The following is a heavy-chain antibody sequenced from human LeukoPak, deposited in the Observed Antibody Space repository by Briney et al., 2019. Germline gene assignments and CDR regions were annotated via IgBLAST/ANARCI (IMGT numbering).Heavy chain of an antibody. J-gene: IGHJ5*02. CDR1: GFTFSSYS. CDR2: ISSSSSYI. V-gene: IGHV3-21*01. Sequence: SGGSLRLSCAASGFTFSSYSMNWARQAPGKGLEWVSSISSSSSYIYYADSVKGRFTISRDNAKNSLYLQMNSLRAEDTAVYYCARDIAQVLVRDGYNLWGQGTLVTVSS. CDR3: ARDIAQVLVRDGYNL. D-gene: IGHD5-24*01.